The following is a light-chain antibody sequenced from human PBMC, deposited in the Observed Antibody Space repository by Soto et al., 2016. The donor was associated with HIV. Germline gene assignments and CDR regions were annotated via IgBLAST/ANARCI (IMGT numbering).Light chain of an antibody. CDR1: QSISSW. Sequence: DIQMTQSPSTLSASVGDRVTITCRASQSISSWLAWYQQKPGKAPKLLIYKASSLESGVPSRFSGSGSGTEFTLTISSLQPDDFATYYCQQYNSYRTFGQGTEGGNQT. CDR2: KAS. V-gene: IGKV1-5*03. J-gene: IGKJ1*01. CDR3: QQYNSYRT.